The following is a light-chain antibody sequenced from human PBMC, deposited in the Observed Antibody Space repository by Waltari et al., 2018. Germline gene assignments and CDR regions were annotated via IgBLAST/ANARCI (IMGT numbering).Light chain of an antibody. J-gene: IGLJ3*02. CDR2: DVN. Sequence: QSALTQPASVSGSPGQSITISCTGTSSDVGYSDHVSWYQQYPGRAPKAVIYDVNSRPSEIANRFSGSKSGNTASLTISGLQADDEADYYCSSYTLTSTLVFGGGTKLTVL. CDR3: SSYTLTSTLV. CDR1: SSDVGYSDH. V-gene: IGLV2-14*03.